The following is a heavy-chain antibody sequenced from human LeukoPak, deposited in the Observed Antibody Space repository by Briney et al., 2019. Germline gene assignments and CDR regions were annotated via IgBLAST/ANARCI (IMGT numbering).Heavy chain of an antibody. J-gene: IGHJ4*02. CDR1: GGSISSTSYY. CDR3: AREIPCSSSSCLDY. Sequence: PSETLSLTCTVSGGSISSTSYYWGWIRQPPGKGLEWIGSIFYSGSSYYNPSLKSRVSISADTSKNQFSLKLSSVTAADTAMYYCAREIPCSSSSCLDYWGQGTLVTVSS. D-gene: IGHD2-2*01. V-gene: IGHV4-39*02. CDR2: IFYSGSS.